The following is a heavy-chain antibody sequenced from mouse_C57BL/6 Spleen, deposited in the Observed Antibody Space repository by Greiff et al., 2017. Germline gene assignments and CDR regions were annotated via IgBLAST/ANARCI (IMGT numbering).Heavy chain of an antibody. CDR1: GYTFTDYY. V-gene: IGHV1-26*01. D-gene: IGHD2-3*01. Sequence: EVQLQQSGPELVKPGASVKISCKASGYTFTDYYMNWVKQSHGKSLEWIGDINPKNGGTSYNQKFKGKATLTVDKSYSTAYMERRSLTSEDSAVYYCATISIYDGYPYWGQGTTLTVSS. J-gene: IGHJ2*01. CDR2: INPKNGGT. CDR3: ATISIYDGYPY.